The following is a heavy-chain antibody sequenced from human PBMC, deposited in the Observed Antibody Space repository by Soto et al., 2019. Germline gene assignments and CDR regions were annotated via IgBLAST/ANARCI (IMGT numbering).Heavy chain of an antibody. CDR2: INAGNGNT. CDR1: GYTFTSYA. D-gene: IGHD1-26*01. CDR3: ASEWAY. V-gene: IGHV1-3*01. J-gene: IGHJ4*02. Sequence: QVQLVQSGAEVKKPGASVKVSCKASGYTFTSYAMHWVRQAPGQRLEWMGWINAGNGNTKYSQKFQGRVTITRDTSASTAHMELSSLRSEDTAVYYCASEWAYWGQGTLVTVSS.